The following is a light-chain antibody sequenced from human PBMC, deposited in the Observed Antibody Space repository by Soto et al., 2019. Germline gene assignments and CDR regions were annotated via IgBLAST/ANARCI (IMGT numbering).Light chain of an antibody. CDR2: AAS. CDR1: QAISSS. V-gene: IGKV1-9*01. Sequence: DIQLTQSPSFLPASVGDRVTITYRASQAISSSLAWYQHNPGKAPKLLIYAASTLQNGVPSSFSGSGSGTEFTLTISSLQPEDFATYYCQHLNDYRYTFGQGTKVEIK. CDR3: QHLNDYRYT. J-gene: IGKJ2*01.